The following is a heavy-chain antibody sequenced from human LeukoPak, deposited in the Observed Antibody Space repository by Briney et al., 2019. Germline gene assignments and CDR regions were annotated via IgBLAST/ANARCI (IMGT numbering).Heavy chain of an antibody. CDR2: INPNSGGT. D-gene: IGHD3-16*01. J-gene: IGHJ3*02. Sequence: ASVKVSCKASGYSFTGYYMHWVRQAPGQGLEWMGWINPNSGGTNYAQKFQGRVTMTRDTSISTAYMELSRLRSDDTAVYYCATLWYDDRAFDIWGQGTMVTVSS. CDR3: ATLWYDDRAFDI. CDR1: GYSFTGYY. V-gene: IGHV1-2*02.